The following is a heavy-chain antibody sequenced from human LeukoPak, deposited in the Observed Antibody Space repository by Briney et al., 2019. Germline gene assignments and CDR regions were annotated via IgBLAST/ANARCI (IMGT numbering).Heavy chain of an antibody. V-gene: IGHV5-51*01. J-gene: IGHJ3*02. CDR1: GNSFTTSW. CDR3: ARRSPLRGDAFDI. Sequence: GESLKISCKGSGNSFTTSWIGWVRQMPGKGLEWMGIIYVGDSDTRYRPSFQGQVTISADKPISTAYLQWSSLKASDTAMYYCARRSPLRGDAFDIWGQGTMVTVSS. CDR2: IYVGDSDT. D-gene: IGHD3-10*01.